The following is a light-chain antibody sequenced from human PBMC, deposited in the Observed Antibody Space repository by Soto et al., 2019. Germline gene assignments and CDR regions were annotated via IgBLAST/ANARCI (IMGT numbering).Light chain of an antibody. CDR2: EVS. J-gene: IGLJ2*01. CDR1: SSDVGSYNL. Sequence: QSVLTQPASVSGSPGQSITISCTGTSSDVGSYNLVSWYQQHPGKAPKLMIYEVSKRPSGVSNRFSGYKSGNTASLTISGLQAEDEADYYCCTYAGSSTFVVFGGGTKLTVL. CDR3: CTYAGSSTFVV. V-gene: IGLV2-23*02.